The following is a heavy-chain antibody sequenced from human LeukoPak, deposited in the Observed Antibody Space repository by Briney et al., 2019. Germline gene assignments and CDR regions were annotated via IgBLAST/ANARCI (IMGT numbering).Heavy chain of an antibody. V-gene: IGHV4-31*03. Sequence: SETLSLTCTVSGGSISSGGYYWSWIRQHPGKGLEWIGYIYYSGSTYYNPSLKSRVTISVDTSKNQFSLKLSSVTAADTAVYYCARSLEGTFDYWGQGTLVTVSS. CDR3: ARSLEGTFDY. CDR1: GGSISSGGYY. D-gene: IGHD1-1*01. J-gene: IGHJ4*02. CDR2: IYYSGST.